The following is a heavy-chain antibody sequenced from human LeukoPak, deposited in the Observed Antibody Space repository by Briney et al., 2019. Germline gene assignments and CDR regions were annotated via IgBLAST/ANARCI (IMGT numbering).Heavy chain of an antibody. CDR2: INHSGST. J-gene: IGHJ4*02. V-gene: IGHV4-34*01. D-gene: IGHD1-26*01. CDR1: GGSFSGYY. CDR3: ARFRSGSYEYFDY. Sequence: SETLSLTCAVYGGSFSGYYWSWIRQPPGKGLEWIGEINHSGSTNYNPSLKSRVTISVDTSKNQFSLKLSSVTAADTAVYYCARFRSGSYEYFDYWGQGTLVTLSS.